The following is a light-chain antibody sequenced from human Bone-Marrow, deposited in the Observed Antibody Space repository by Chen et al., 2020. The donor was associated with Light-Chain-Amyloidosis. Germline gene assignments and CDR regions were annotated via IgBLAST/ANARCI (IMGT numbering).Light chain of an antibody. Sequence: EIVLTQSPGNLFLCPREGANLSCRASQTISSNYLTWYQQKFGQAPRLLIYGSSSRATGIPDRFTGSGSGTDFTLTINRLEPEDFAMYYYQQYGTSPLTLGGGTKVEIK. J-gene: IGKJ4*01. CDR2: GSS. CDR3: QQYGTSPLT. CDR1: QTISSNY. V-gene: IGKV3-20*01.